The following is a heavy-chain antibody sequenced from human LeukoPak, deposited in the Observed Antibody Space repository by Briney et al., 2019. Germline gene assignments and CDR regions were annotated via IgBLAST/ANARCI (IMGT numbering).Heavy chain of an antibody. V-gene: IGHV2-70*11. CDR1: GFSLSTRGVC. D-gene: IGHD1-14*01. CDR2: IDWDDDK. CDR3: ARTHYNSRNFDY. Sequence: SGPALVKPTQTLTLTCTFSGFSLSTRGVCVSWIRQPPGKALEWLARIDWDDDKYYSTSLRTRLTISKDTSKNQVVLTMTNMDPVDTATYYCARTHYNSRNFDYWGQGTLVTVSS. J-gene: IGHJ4*02.